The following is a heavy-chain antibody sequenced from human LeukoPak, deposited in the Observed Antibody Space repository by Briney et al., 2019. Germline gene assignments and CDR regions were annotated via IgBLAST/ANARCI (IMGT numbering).Heavy chain of an antibody. D-gene: IGHD3-9*01. CDR1: GGSFSGYY. CDR2: INHSGST. V-gene: IGHV4-34*01. J-gene: IGHJ4*02. Sequence: SETLSLTCAVYGGSFSGYYWSWIRQPPGKGREWMGEINHSGSTNYNPSLKSRVTTSVDTSKNQFSLKLSSVTAADTAVYYCARGHYDIFIFGFDYWGQGTLVTVSS. CDR3: ARGHYDIFIFGFDY.